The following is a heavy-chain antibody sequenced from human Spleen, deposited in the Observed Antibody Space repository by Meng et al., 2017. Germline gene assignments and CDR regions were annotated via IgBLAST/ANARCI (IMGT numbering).Heavy chain of an antibody. CDR1: AGSVCCYC. V-gene: IGHV4-34*01. D-gene: IGHD3-10*01. J-gene: IGHJ4*02. CDR3: AKDGWFGDHFDY. CDR2: INESGTT. Sequence: QVLVPQVGSRLLEPSETLSLTSSVYAGSVCCYCWRGLRRPPGQGLEWIGEINESGTTNYNPSLKSRVSISVATSKSEFSLNLRSVTAADTAVYYCAKDGWFGDHFDYWGQGTLVTVSS.